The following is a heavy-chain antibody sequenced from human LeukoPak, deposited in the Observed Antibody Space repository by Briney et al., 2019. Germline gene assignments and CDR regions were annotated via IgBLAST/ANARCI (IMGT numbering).Heavy chain of an antibody. CDR2: INHSGST. Sequence: SETLSLTCAVYGGSFSGYYWSWIRQPPGKGLEWIGEINHSGSTNYNPSLKSRVTISVDTSKNQFSLKLSSVTAADTAVYYCARGRGIAVYYYGMDVWGQGTTVTVSS. CDR1: GGSFSGYY. J-gene: IGHJ6*02. D-gene: IGHD6-19*01. V-gene: IGHV4-34*01. CDR3: ARGRGIAVYYYGMDV.